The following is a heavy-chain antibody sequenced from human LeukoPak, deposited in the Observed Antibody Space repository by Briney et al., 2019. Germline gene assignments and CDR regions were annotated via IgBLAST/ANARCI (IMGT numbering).Heavy chain of an antibody. CDR1: GLSIADYT. V-gene: IGHV3-21*04. Sequence: PGGSLRLSCEASGLSIADYTMHWVRQVPGKGLEWVSSISSSSYIYYADSVKGRFTISRDNAKNSLYLQMNSLRAEDTALYYCVKHSAPVLAAARFDYWGQGNLVTVSS. D-gene: IGHD2-2*01. J-gene: IGHJ4*02. CDR2: ISSSSYI. CDR3: VKHSAPVLAAARFDY.